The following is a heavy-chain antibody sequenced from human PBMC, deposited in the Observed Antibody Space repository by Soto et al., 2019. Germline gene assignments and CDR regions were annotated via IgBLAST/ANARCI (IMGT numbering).Heavy chain of an antibody. CDR3: ARSITIFGVVTPNYYYYYGKDV. V-gene: IGHV5-10-1*01. D-gene: IGHD3-3*01. J-gene: IGHJ6*02. Sequence: GESLKISCKGSGYSFTSYWISWVRQMPGKGLEWMGRIDPSDSYTNYSPSFQGHVTISADKSISTAYLQWSSLKASDTAMYYCARSITIFGVVTPNYYYYYGKDVWGQGTTGTVSS. CDR1: GYSFTSYW. CDR2: IDPSDSYT.